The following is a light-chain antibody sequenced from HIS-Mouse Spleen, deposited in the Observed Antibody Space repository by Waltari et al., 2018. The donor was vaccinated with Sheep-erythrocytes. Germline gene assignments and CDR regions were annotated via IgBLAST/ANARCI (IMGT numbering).Light chain of an antibody. Sequence: SYELTQPPSVSVSPGQTARITCSGDALPKQYAYWYQQKSGQAPVLVIYEDSKRPSGIPGGFSGARSGTMATLTISGAQVEDEADYYCYSTDSSGNHRVFGGGTKLTVL. CDR1: ALPKQY. CDR3: YSTDSSGNHRV. CDR2: EDS. J-gene: IGLJ2*01. V-gene: IGLV3-10*01.